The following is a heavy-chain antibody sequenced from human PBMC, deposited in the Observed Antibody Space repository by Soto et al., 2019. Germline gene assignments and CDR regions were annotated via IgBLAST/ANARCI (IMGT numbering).Heavy chain of an antibody. V-gene: IGHV3-23*01. J-gene: IGHJ4*02. CDR2: ISGSGGST. CDR3: AKDSSGWYVRFDY. Sequence: GGSLRLSCAASGFTFSSYAMSWVRQAPGKGLEWVSAISGSGGSTYYADSLKGRFTISRDNSKNTLYLQMNSLRAEDTAVYYCAKDSSGWYVRFDYWGQGTLVTVSS. D-gene: IGHD6-19*01. CDR1: GFTFSSYA.